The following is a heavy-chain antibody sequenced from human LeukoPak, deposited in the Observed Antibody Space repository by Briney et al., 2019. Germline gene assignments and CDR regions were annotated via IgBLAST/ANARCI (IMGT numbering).Heavy chain of an antibody. V-gene: IGHV3-53*01. Sequence: GGSLRLSCAASGFTVSTNYMSWVRQAPGKGLEWVSIIYTGGTTYYADSVKGRFTISRDNSKNTVYLQINSLRAEDTAVYYCARGHSNGWPNWLDPWGQGTLVTVSS. D-gene: IGHD6-19*01. CDR2: IYTGGTT. CDR3: ARGHSNGWPNWLDP. CDR1: GFTVSTNY. J-gene: IGHJ5*02.